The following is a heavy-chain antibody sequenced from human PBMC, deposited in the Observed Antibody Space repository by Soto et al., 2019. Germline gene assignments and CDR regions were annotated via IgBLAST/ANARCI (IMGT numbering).Heavy chain of an antibody. V-gene: IGHV3-23*01. D-gene: IGHD1-7*01. CDR1: GFTFSSYA. CDR3: AKALKLELRPYWFDP. CDR2: ISGSGGST. Sequence: GGSLRLSCAASGFTFSSYAMGWVRQAPGKGLEWVSAISGSGGSTYYADSVKGRFTISRDNSKNTLYLQMNSLRAEDTAVYYCAKALKLELRPYWFDPWGQGTLVTVSS. J-gene: IGHJ5*02.